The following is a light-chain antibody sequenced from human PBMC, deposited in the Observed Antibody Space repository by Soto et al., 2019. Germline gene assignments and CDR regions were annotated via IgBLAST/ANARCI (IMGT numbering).Light chain of an antibody. Sequence: EIQMTQSPSSVSASVGDRVTITCQASQDISNYLNWYQQKPGKAPKLLIYDASNLETGVPSRFSGSGSGTDFTFTISSLQPEDIATYYCQQYDNLPPYTFGQGTKLEIK. CDR2: DAS. CDR1: QDISNY. V-gene: IGKV1-33*01. CDR3: QQYDNLPPYT. J-gene: IGKJ2*01.